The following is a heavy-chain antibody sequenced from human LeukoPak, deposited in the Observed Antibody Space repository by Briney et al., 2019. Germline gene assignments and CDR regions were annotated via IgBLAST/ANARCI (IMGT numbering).Heavy chain of an antibody. J-gene: IGHJ3*02. CDR3: ARGTMTYYYDRSGYPDALDI. V-gene: IGHV4-59*01. CDR2: IYYSGST. D-gene: IGHD3-22*01. CDR1: GGSFSGYH. Sequence: SETLSLTCAVYGGSFSGYHWTWIRQPPGKGLEWIGYIYYSGSTNYNPSLKSRVTISADTSKNQFSLKLNSVTAGDTAVYFCARGTMTYYYDRSGYPDALDIWGQGTMVTVSS.